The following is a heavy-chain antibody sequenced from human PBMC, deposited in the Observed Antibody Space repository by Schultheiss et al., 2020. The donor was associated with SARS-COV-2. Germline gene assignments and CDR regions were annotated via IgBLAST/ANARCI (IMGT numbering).Heavy chain of an antibody. J-gene: IGHJ6*02. V-gene: IGHV3-7*03. CDR1: EFAFSDHY. Sequence: GESLKISCTTSEFAFSDHYMSWIRQAPGRGLAWVANIKEEGSEKYYVDSVKGRFTISRDNAKNSLYLEMNSLRAEDTAVYYCASLYNWNSMDVCGQGTTVTVSS. D-gene: IGHD1-20*01. CDR3: ASLYNWNSMDV. CDR2: IKEEGSEK.